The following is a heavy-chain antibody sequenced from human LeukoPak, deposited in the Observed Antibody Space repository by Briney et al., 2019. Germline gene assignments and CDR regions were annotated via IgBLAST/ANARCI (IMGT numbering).Heavy chain of an antibody. J-gene: IGHJ6*02. D-gene: IGHD1-26*01. Sequence: GVSVTLSCAASGFTLSTYSVNGLRQAPGKGLGGVSLISDRGDNTYYGDSVRGRFTISRDNSKTTLSLQMNSLRAENTPVYYCAKDVRVGGGGMDIWGQGPPVTVSS. CDR3: AKDVRVGGGGMDI. V-gene: IGHV3-23*01. CDR2: ISDRGDNT. CDR1: GFTLSTYS.